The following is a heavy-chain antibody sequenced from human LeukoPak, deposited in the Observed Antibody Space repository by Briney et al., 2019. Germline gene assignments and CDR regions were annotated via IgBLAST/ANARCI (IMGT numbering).Heavy chain of an antibody. CDR1: GGSISSGSYY. Sequence: SQTLSLTCTVSGGSISSGSYYWSWIRQPAGKGLEWIGRIYTSGSTNYNPSLKSRVTISVDTSKNQFSLKLSSVTAADTAVYYCARDFGADDAFDIWGQGTTVTVSS. D-gene: IGHD1-26*01. CDR3: ARDFGADDAFDI. V-gene: IGHV4-61*02. J-gene: IGHJ3*02. CDR2: IYTSGST.